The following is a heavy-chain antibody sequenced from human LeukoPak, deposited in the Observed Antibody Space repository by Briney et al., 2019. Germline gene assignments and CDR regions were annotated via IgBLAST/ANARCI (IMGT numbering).Heavy chain of an antibody. CDR2: ISGEVGST. Sequence: PGGSLRLSCAASGFTFDDYAMHWVRQAPGKGLEWVSLISGEVGSTYYADSVKGRFTISRDNSKNSLYLQMNSLRTEDTALYYCAKVFWAGAYCGGDCFAAFDIGGQGTMVTVSS. J-gene: IGHJ3*02. CDR3: AKVFWAGAYCGGDCFAAFDI. D-gene: IGHD2-21*02. V-gene: IGHV3-43*02. CDR1: GFTFDDYA.